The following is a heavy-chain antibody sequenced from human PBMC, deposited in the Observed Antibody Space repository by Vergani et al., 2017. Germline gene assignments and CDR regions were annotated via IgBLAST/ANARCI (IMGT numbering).Heavy chain of an antibody. Sequence: QVQLQQWGAGLLKPSETLSLTCAVYGGSFSGYYWSWIRQPPGKGLEWIGEINHSGSTNYNPSLKSRVTISVDKSKNQFSLKLSSVTAADTAVYYGARSVRNYEYYYYYYYMDVWGKGTTVTVSS. J-gene: IGHJ6*03. D-gene: IGHD4-11*01. CDR3: ARSVRNYEYYYYYYYMDV. CDR1: GGSFSGYY. CDR2: INHSGST. V-gene: IGHV4-34*01.